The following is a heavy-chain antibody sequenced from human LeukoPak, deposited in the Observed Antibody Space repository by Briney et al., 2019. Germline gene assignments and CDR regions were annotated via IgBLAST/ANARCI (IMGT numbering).Heavy chain of an antibody. CDR3: AKGSSSFYYDSSGYYDLTFDY. J-gene: IGHJ4*02. CDR2: ISGSGGST. CDR1: GFTFFKYA. D-gene: IGHD3-22*01. Sequence: GGSLRLSCAASGFTFFKYAMSWVRQAPGKGLEWVSGISGSGGSTYYADSVKGRFTISRDNSKNTLYLQMDSLRAEDTAVYYCAKGSSSFYYDSSGYYDLTFDYWGQGTLVTVSS. V-gene: IGHV3-23*01.